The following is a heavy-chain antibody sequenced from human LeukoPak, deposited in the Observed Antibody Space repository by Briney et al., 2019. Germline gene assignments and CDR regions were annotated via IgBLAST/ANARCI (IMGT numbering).Heavy chain of an antibody. V-gene: IGHV4-31*03. CDR2: ISYSGST. J-gene: IGHJ4*02. Sequence: SQTLSLTCTVSGGSISSGGYYWSWIRQHPGKGLEWIGYISYSGSTYYNPSLKSRVTISVDTSKNQFSLRLSSVTAADTAVYYCARITSYTHGGFDYWGQGTLVTVSS. CDR3: ARITSYTHGGFDY. D-gene: IGHD3-16*01. CDR1: GGSISSGGYY.